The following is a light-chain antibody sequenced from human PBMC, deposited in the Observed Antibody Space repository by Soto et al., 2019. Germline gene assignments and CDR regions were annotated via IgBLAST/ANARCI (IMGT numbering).Light chain of an antibody. V-gene: IGKV3D-7*01. Sequence: PGERVTLSCRASQSVSRSYLTWYQQKPGQAPRLLIYGASTRATSIPARFSGSGSGTDFTLTISSLQPEDFAVYYCQQDYKPLTFGGGTKVEIK. J-gene: IGKJ4*01. CDR3: QQDYKPLT. CDR1: QSVSRSY. CDR2: GAS.